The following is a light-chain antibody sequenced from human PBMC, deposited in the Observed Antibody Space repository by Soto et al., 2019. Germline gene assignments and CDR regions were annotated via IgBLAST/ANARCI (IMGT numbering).Light chain of an antibody. V-gene: IGKV3-20*01. CDR2: NAS. J-gene: IGKJ5*01. CDR1: QSVRDNY. CDR3: QQYGSSPDT. Sequence: ENVLTQSPGTLPLSPGDRATLSCRASQSVRDNYLAWYQQKPGQAPRLLIYNASNRATGIPDRFSGSGSGTDFTLTISRLEAEDFAVYYCQQYGSSPDTFGQGTRLEIK.